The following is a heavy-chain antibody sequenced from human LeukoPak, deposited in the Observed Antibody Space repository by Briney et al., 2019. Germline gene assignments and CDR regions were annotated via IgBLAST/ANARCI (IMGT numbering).Heavy chain of an antibody. CDR1: GFTFSITT. CDR2: ISGSGGST. Sequence: GGSLRLSCAASGFTFSITTMHWVRQAPGKGLEWVSAISGSGGSTYYADSVKGRFTISRDNSKNTLYLQMNSLRAEDTAVYYCAKDLRSSRLGEDWFDPWGQGTLVTVSS. D-gene: IGHD2-2*01. J-gene: IGHJ5*02. CDR3: AKDLRSSRLGEDWFDP. V-gene: IGHV3-23*01.